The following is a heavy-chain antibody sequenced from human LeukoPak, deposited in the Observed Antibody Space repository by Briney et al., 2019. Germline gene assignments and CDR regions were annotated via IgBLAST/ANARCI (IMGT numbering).Heavy chain of an antibody. V-gene: IGHV4-30-2*01. CDR2: IYHSGST. CDR3: ARMVYYYGSGSYHGHWYFDL. J-gene: IGHJ2*01. Sequence: SQTLSLTCAVSGGSISSGGYSWSWIRQPPGKGLEWIGYIYHSGSTYYNPSLKSRVTISVDRSKNQFSLKLSSVTAADTAVYYCARMVYYYGSGSYHGHWYFDLWGRGTLVTVSS. CDR1: GGSISSGGYS. D-gene: IGHD3-10*01.